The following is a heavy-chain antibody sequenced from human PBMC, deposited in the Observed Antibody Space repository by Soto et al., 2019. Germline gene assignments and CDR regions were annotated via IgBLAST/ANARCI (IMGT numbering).Heavy chain of an antibody. CDR1: GFTFSDYY. J-gene: IGHJ4*02. CDR2: ISSSGSTI. V-gene: IGHV3-11*01. Sequence: PGGSLRLSCAASGFTFSDYYMSWIRQAPGKGLEWVSYISSSGSTIYYADSVKGRFTISRDNAKNPLYLQMNSLRAEDTAVYYCASSSRQWLDIFDYWGQGTLVTVSS. CDR3: ASSSRQWLDIFDY. D-gene: IGHD6-19*01.